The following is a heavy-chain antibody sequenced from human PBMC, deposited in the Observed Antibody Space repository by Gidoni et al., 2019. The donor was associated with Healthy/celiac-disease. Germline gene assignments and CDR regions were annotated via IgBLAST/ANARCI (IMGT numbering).Heavy chain of an antibody. CDR2: IIPILGIA. D-gene: IGHD2-2*01. CDR3: ARAGYCSSTSCYGAFNI. Sequence: HVQLVQSGAEVKKPGSSVKVSCKASGGTFSSYTISWVRQAPGQGLEWMGRIIPILGIANYAQKFQGRVTITADKSTSTAYMELSSLRSEDTAVYYCARAGYCSSTSCYGAFNIWGQGTMVTVSS. V-gene: IGHV1-69*02. J-gene: IGHJ3*02. CDR1: GGTFSSYT.